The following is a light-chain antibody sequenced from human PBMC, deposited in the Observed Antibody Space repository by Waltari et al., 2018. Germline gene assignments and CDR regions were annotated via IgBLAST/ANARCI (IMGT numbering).Light chain of an antibody. CDR1: HIISTY. CDR3: QQSYRTPRT. J-gene: IGKJ4*02. Sequence: DTQMTQSPSSLSASVGDRINVTCRASHIISTYLNWYQQKPGKAPKLLISAASNLQSGVPSRFGGSGSGTDFTLTISGLQLEDFATYYCQQSYRTPRTFGRGTRVEL. CDR2: AAS. V-gene: IGKV1-39*01.